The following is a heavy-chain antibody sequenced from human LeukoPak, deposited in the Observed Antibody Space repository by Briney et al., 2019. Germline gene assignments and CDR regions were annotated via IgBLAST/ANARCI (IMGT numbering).Heavy chain of an antibody. CDR2: ISYDGSNK. J-gene: IGHJ4*02. V-gene: IGHV3-30*18. CDR1: GFTFSSYG. CDR3: AKVFIDMVSPTHYFDY. D-gene: IGHD3-10*01. Sequence: GGSLRLSCAASGFTFSSYGMHWVRQAPGKGLEWVAVISYDGSNKYYADSVKGRFTISRDNSKTAVYLQMNSLRAEDTAVYYCAKVFIDMVSPTHYFDYWGQGTLVTVSS.